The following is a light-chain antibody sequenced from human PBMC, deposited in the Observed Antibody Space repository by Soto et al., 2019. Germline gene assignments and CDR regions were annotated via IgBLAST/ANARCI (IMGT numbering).Light chain of an antibody. Sequence: QSVLTQSPSASGTPGQTITISCSGSSSNIGSNAVNWYQQLPGAAPKLLIYINDQRPSGVPDRFSGSKSGTSASLAISGLQPEDEADYYCAAWDDSLNALFGTGTKLTVL. CDR2: IND. V-gene: IGLV1-44*01. CDR3: AAWDDSLNAL. J-gene: IGLJ1*01. CDR1: SSNIGSNA.